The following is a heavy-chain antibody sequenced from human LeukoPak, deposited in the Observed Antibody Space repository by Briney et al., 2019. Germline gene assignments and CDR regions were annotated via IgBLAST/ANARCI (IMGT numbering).Heavy chain of an antibody. V-gene: IGHV1-46*01. CDR3: ARDPKLIAVAGQKDY. CDR1: GYTFTSYY. J-gene: IGHJ4*02. D-gene: IGHD6-19*01. CDR2: INPSGGST. Sequence: ASVKVSCKASGYTFTSYYMHWVRQAPGQGLEWMGIINPSGGSTGYAQKFQGRVTMTRDTSTSTVYMELSSLGSEDTAVYYCARDPKLIAVAGQKDYWGQGTLVTVSS.